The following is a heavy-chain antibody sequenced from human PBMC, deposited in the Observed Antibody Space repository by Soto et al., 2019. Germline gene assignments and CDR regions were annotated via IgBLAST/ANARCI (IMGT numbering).Heavy chain of an antibody. V-gene: IGHV4-39*01. CDR2: INYSGST. Sequence: QLQLQESGPGLVKPSETLSLTCSVSGDSISSSSYYWGWIRQPPGKGLEWIGTINYSGSTYYNPSLRSRVTISIDTSKNQFSLKVRSVTAADTAVYYCASLYGDYVPYWGQGILVSVSS. CDR1: GDSISSSSYY. CDR3: ASLYGDYVPY. D-gene: IGHD4-17*01. J-gene: IGHJ1*01.